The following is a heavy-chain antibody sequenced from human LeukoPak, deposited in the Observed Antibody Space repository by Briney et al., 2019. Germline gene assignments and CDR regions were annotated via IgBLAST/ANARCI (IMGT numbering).Heavy chain of an antibody. CDR3: ARGTDYSNYEWFYYYYYYMDV. V-gene: IGHV4-39*07. CDR2: IYYSGST. J-gene: IGHJ6*03. CDR1: GGSISSSSYY. D-gene: IGHD4-11*01. Sequence: SETLSLTCTVSGGSISSSSYYWGWIRQPPGKGLEWIGSIYYSGSTYYNPSLKSRVTISVDTSKNQFSLKLSSVTAADTAVYYCARGTDYSNYEWFYYYYYYMDVWGKGTTVTVSS.